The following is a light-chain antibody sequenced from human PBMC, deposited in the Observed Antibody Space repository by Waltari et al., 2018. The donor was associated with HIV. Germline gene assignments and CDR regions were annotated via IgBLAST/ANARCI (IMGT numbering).Light chain of an antibody. V-gene: IGLV3-25*03. CDR2: KDI. CDR1: ALPKTS. Sequence: SYELTQTPSVSVSPGQTATISCSRGALPKTSSSWYGQKPGQAPVLIIYKDIQRPSGIPERISGSRSGTGVTLTISDVQAEDEGDYYCQSTDHDGTWVFGGGTKLTVL. J-gene: IGLJ3*02. CDR3: QSTDHDGTWV.